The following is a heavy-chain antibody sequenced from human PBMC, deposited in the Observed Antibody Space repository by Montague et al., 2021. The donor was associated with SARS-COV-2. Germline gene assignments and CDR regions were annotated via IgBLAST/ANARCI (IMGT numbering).Heavy chain of an antibody. CDR1: GGSISSYY. Sequence: SETLSLTCTVSGGSISSYYWSWIRQPPGKGLEWIGYIYYNGTTNYSPSLKGRVSISVDTSKNQFSLEMNSVTAADTAVYNCARERGYQLLSGWFDPWGQGTLVTVSS. CDR3: ARERGYQLLSGWFDP. J-gene: IGHJ5*02. V-gene: IGHV4-59*01. D-gene: IGHD2-2*01. CDR2: IYYNGTT.